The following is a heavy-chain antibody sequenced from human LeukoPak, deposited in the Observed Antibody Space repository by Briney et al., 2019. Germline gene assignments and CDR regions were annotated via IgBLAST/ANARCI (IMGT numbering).Heavy chain of an antibody. CDR2: ISGSGDST. CDR3: AKTRPLDSSSWSHGDY. Sequence: GGSLRLSCAASGFTFSSYAMSWVRQAPGKGLEWVSAISGSGDSTYYGDSVKGRFTISRDNTKNTLYLQMNSLRAEDTAVYYCAKTRPLDSSSWSHGDYWGQGTLVTVSS. J-gene: IGHJ4*02. V-gene: IGHV3-23*01. CDR1: GFTFSSYA. D-gene: IGHD6-13*01.